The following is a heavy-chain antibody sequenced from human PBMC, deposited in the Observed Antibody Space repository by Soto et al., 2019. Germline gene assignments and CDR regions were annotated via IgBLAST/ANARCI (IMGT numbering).Heavy chain of an antibody. CDR1: GYIFTSYY. V-gene: IGHV1-18*04. Sequence: ASVKVSCQASGYIFTSYYIHWVRQAPGQGLEWMGWISAYNGNTNYAQKLQGRVTMTTDTSASTAYMELSSLRSEDTAVYYCARAPSWWYFDLWGRGTLVTVSS. CDR3: ARAPSWWYFDL. CDR2: ISAYNGNT. J-gene: IGHJ2*01.